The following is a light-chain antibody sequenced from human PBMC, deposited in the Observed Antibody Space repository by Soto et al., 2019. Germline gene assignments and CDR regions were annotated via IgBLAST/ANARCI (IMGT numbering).Light chain of an antibody. CDR3: QQYDNYPLT. CDR2: DAS. CDR1: QIVRSW. Sequence: DIQMTHSPATLSASVGDRVTITCRASQIVRSWLAWYQQKPGTAPKLLIFDASRLESGVPSRFSGSASGTEFTLTISSLQPDDFATYYCQQYDNYPLTFGGGTKVDI. J-gene: IGKJ4*01. V-gene: IGKV1-5*01.